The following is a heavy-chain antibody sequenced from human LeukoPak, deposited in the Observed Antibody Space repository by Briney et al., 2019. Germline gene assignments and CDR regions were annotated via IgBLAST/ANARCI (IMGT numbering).Heavy chain of an antibody. V-gene: IGHV3-30*18. CDR3: AKDPSGSYSSYYFDY. Sequence: GRSLRLSCAASGFTFSSYGMHWVRQAPGKGLEWVTVISYDGSKKYYGDSVKGRFTISRDNSKNSMYLQMNSLRAEDTAVYYCAKDPSGSYSSYYFDYWGQGTLVTVSS. CDR1: GFTFSSYG. J-gene: IGHJ4*02. CDR2: ISYDGSKK. D-gene: IGHD1-26*01.